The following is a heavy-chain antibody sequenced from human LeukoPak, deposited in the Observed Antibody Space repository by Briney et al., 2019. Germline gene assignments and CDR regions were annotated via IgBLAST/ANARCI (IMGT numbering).Heavy chain of an antibody. J-gene: IGHJ4*02. V-gene: IGHV3-7*03. CDR2: IKQDGSEK. CDR3: ARDGRMTLDY. CDR1: GFTFSSHW. Sequence: GGSLRLSCAASGFTFSSHWMSWVRQAPGKGLEWVANIKQDGSEKYYVDSVKGRFTIARYNAKNSLYLQMNSLRAEDTAVYYCARDGRMTLDYWGQGTLVSVSS. D-gene: IGHD2-15*01.